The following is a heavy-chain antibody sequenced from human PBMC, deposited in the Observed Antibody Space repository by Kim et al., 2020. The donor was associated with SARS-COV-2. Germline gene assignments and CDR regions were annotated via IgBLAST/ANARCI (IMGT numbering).Heavy chain of an antibody. CDR3: AKLVGATPPHTAY. CDR1: GLTLSDHY. D-gene: IGHD1-26*01. J-gene: IGHJ4*02. V-gene: IGHV3-72*01. CDR2: TRNKANSYTA. Sequence: GGSLRLSCAASGLTLSDHYMDWVRQAPGKGLEWVGRTRNKANSYTAEYAASVKGRFSISRDDSKNSLFLQLNSLRPEDTAVYYCAKLVGATPPHTAYWGQGTLVTVSS.